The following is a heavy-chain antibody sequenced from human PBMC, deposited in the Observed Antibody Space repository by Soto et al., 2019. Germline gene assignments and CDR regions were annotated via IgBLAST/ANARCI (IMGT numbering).Heavy chain of an antibody. CDR3: AGGGIAAAGRDDGFDI. CDR1: GGSFSGYY. D-gene: IGHD6-13*01. Sequence: QVQLQHWGAGLLKPSETLSLTCAVYGGSFSGYYWSWIRQPPGKGREWNGEINHTGSTNYNPSLKSRVTISVDTTKNRFSREVSAVAAADTAVYYWAGGGIAAAGRDDGFDIWGQGTMVTVS. V-gene: IGHV4-34*01. J-gene: IGHJ3*02. CDR2: INHTGST.